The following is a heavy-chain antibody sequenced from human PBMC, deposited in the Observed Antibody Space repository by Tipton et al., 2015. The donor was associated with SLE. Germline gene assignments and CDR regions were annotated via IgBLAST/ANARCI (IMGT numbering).Heavy chain of an antibody. CDR2: ISGIGDIT. J-gene: IGHJ4*02. V-gene: IGHV3-23*01. Sequence: SGFTFSSYAMTWVRQAPGKGLEWVSAISGIGDITHYADSVKGRFTISRDNSKNTLYLQMNSLRAEDTAVYYCAKGVGYYDSHFDYWGQGTLVTVSS. CDR3: AKGVGYYDSHFDY. CDR1: GFTFSSYA. D-gene: IGHD3-22*01.